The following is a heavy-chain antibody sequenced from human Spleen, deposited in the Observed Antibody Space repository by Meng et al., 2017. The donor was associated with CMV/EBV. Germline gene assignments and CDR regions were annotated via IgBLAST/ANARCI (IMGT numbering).Heavy chain of an antibody. J-gene: IGHJ4*02. CDR2: IYSGGRT. Sequence: GGSLRLSCAASGFTVSNNYMSWVRQAPGKGLEWVSVIYSGGRTFYAESVKGRFTISRDNSKNTLYLQMNSLRAEDTAVYYCAKGFFWSGYQHEHWGQGTLVTVSS. CDR1: GFTVSNNY. D-gene: IGHD3-3*01. CDR3: AKGFFWSGYQHEH. V-gene: IGHV3-53*01.